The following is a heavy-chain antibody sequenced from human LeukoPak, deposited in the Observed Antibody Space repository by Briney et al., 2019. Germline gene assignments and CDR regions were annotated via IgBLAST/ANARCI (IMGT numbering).Heavy chain of an antibody. J-gene: IGHJ4*02. V-gene: IGHV3-23*01. CDR2: ISGSGGST. Sequence: TGGSLRLSCAASGFTFSSYAMSWVRQAPGKGLEWVSAISGSGGSTYYADSVKGRFTISRDMSKNTLYLQMNSLRAEDTAVYYCAKSSSSGYCSGGSCPAVYFDYWGQGTLVTVSS. CDR1: GFTFSSYA. CDR3: AKSSSSGYCSGGSCPAVYFDY. D-gene: IGHD2-15*01.